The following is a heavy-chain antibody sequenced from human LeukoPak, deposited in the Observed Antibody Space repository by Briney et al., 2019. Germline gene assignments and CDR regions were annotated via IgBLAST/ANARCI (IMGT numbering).Heavy chain of an antibody. Sequence: GGSLRLFCAASGFTFSIYNMNWVRQAPGKGLEWVSYISTSSSTMYYADSVRGRFTISRDDAKSSLYLQMNSLRAEDAAVYFCARGAAGATRNYFDPWAQGTLVTVSS. CDR1: GFTFSIYN. V-gene: IGHV3-48*01. CDR3: ARGAAGATRNYFDP. CDR2: ISTSSSTM. D-gene: IGHD1-26*01. J-gene: IGHJ5*02.